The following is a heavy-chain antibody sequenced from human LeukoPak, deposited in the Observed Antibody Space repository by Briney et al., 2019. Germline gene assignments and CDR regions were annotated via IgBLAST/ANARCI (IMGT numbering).Heavy chain of an antibody. CDR2: ISGSDGST. J-gene: IGHJ5*02. Sequence: GGSLRLSCAASGFTFSTYAMRWVRQAPGKGLEWVSSISGSDGSTYYADSVKGRFTISRDNSKNTLYLQMNSLRAEDTAVYYCAKKEGVSTSLGWFDPWGQGTLVTVSS. CDR1: GFTFSTYA. V-gene: IGHV3-23*01. CDR3: AKKEGVSTSLGWFDP. D-gene: IGHD2-2*01.